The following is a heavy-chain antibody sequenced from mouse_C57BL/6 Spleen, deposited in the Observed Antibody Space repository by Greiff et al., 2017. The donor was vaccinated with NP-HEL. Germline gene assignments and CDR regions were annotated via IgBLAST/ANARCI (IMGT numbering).Heavy chain of an antibody. CDR1: GFSLTSYG. Sequence: VQGVESGPGLVQPSQSLSITCTVSGFSLTSYGVHWVRQSPGKGLAWLGVIWSGGSTDYNAAFISRLSISKDNSKSQVFFKMNSLQADDTAIYYCARKAYVVTGNYARDYWGQGTSVTVSS. D-gene: IGHD2-5*01. CDR3: ARKAYVVTGNYARDY. V-gene: IGHV2-2*01. CDR2: IWSGGST. J-gene: IGHJ4*01.